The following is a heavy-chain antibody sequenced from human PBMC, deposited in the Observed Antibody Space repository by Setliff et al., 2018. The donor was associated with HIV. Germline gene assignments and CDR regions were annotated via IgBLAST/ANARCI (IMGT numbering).Heavy chain of an antibody. V-gene: IGHV1-3*01. Sequence: ASVKVSCKVSGYTFSTYSIHWVRQAPGQRLEWMGWINPGSGNTQYSQKLQGRITITRDSSASTVYLELSSLRFEDTAVYYCARVYCSGGACYSLNSWGQGALVTVSS. J-gene: IGHJ4*02. CDR2: INPGSGNT. D-gene: IGHD2-15*01. CDR3: ARVYCSGGACYSLNS. CDR1: GYTFSTYS.